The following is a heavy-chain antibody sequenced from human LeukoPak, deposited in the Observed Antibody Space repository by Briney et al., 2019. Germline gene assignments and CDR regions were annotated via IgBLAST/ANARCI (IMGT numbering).Heavy chain of an antibody. J-gene: IGHJ4*02. Sequence: SETLSLTCAVYGGSFSGYYWSWIRQPPGKGLEWIGEISHSGSTNYNPSLKSRVTISVDTSKNQFSLKLSSVTAADTAVYYCARKGLRSGYVPLDYWGQGTLVTVSS. D-gene: IGHD3-3*01. CDR2: ISHSGST. CDR3: ARKGLRSGYVPLDY. V-gene: IGHV4-34*01. CDR1: GGSFSGYY.